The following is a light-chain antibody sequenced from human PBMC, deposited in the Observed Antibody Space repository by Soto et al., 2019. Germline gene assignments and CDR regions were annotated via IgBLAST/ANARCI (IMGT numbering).Light chain of an antibody. CDR3: CSYAGSSTYV. V-gene: IGLV2-23*01. J-gene: IGLJ1*01. CDR2: EGT. CDR1: SSDVGSYNV. Sequence: QSALTQPASVSGSPGQSITISCTGTSSDVGSYNVVSWYQQRPGKAPKLIIYEGTKRPSGVSNRFSGSKSGNTASLTISGLQAEDETDYYCCSYAGSSTYVFGTGPKLTVL.